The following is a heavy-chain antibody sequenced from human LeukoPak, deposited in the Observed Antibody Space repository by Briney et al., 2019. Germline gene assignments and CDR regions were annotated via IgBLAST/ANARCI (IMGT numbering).Heavy chain of an antibody. CDR1: GFTFSSYA. D-gene: IGHD3-22*01. CDR2: ISYDGSNK. CDR3: ARDFDYYDSSGYYKALDY. V-gene: IGHV3-30-3*01. Sequence: GGSLRLSCAASGFTFSSYAMHWVRQAPGKGLEWVAVISYDGSNKYYADSEKGRFTISRDNSKSTLYLQMNSLRAEDTAVYYCARDFDYYDSSGYYKALDYWGQGTLVTVSS. J-gene: IGHJ4*02.